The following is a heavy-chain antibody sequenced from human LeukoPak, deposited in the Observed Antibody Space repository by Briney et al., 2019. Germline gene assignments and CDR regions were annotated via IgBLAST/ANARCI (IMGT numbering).Heavy chain of an antibody. CDR2: IYHSGST. CDR3: ARERGGTPDY. D-gene: IGHD2-15*01. Sequence: SETLSLTCTVSGGSISSGGYYWSWIRQPPGKGLEWIGYIYHSGSTYYNPSLKSRVTISVDRSKNQFSLKLSSVTAADTAVYYCARERGGTPDYWGQGTLVTVSS. J-gene: IGHJ4*02. CDR1: GGSISSGGYY. V-gene: IGHV4-30-2*01.